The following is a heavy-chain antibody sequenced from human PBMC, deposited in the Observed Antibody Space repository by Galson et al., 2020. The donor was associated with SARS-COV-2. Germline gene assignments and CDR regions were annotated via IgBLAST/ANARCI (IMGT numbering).Heavy chain of an antibody. CDR2: ITTTSNNI. V-gene: IGHV3-48*04. J-gene: IGHJ4*02. Sequence: GESLKISCAASGFIFRDYSMNWVRQPPGKGLEWLSYITTTSNNIYYADSVEGRFTVFRDNVRNALYLQMDSLRPDDTAMYYCARDRHGGSFDDWGRGTLVTGSS. CDR3: ARDRHGGSFDD. CDR1: GFIFRDYS. D-gene: IGHD3-16*01.